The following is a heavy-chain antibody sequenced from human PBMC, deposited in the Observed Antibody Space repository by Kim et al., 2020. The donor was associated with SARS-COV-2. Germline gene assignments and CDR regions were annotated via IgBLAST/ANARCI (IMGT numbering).Heavy chain of an antibody. J-gene: IGHJ4*02. V-gene: IGHV3-30-3*01. Sequence: GGSLRLSCAASGFTFSSYAMHWVRQAPGKGLEWVAVISYGGSNKNYADSVMGRLTISRDNSNNTLYLQMNSLRVEDTAVYYCARGYSTSSEFDYWGQGTL. CDR1: GFTFSSYA. CDR3: ARGYSTSSEFDY. D-gene: IGHD6-6*01. CDR2: ISYGGSNK.